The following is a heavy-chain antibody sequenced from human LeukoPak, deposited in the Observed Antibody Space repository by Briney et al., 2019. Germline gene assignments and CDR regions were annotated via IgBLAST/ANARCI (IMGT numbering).Heavy chain of an antibody. CDR1: GFTFSSYA. Sequence: GGSLRLSCAASGFTFSSYAMSWVRQAPGKGLEWVSAISGSGGSTYYADSVKGRFTISRDNSKNTLYLQMNSLRAEDTAVYYCANGADYYDSSGPTELQWSPIDAFDIWGQGTMVTVSS. V-gene: IGHV3-23*01. D-gene: IGHD3-22*01. J-gene: IGHJ3*02. CDR2: ISGSGGST. CDR3: ANGADYYDSSGPTELQWSPIDAFDI.